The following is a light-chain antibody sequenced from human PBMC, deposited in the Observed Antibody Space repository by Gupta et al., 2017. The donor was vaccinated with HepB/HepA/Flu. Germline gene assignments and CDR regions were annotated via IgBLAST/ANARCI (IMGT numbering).Light chain of an antibody. CDR2: WAS. Sequence: DIVMTQSPDSLAVSLGERATINCRSSQSVLYNSNGKNYLAWYQQKPGQPPRLLISWASTRESGVPDRFGGSGSGTDFTLTISSLRAEDVAVYYCQQDFNTPWTFGQGTKVEIK. CDR3: QQDFNTPWT. V-gene: IGKV4-1*01. J-gene: IGKJ1*01. CDR1: QSVLYNSNGKNY.